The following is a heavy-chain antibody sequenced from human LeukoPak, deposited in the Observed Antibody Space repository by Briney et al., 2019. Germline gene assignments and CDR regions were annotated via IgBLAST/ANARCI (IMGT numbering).Heavy chain of an antibody. V-gene: IGHV5-51*01. Sequence: GESLKISCKGSGSSFTSYWIGWVRQMPGKGLEWMGIIYPGDSDTRYSPSYQGQVTISADKSISTAYLQWSSLKASDTAMYYCARGSGYEWELLEGYFDYWGQGTLVTVSS. CDR2: IYPGDSDT. D-gene: IGHD1-26*01. J-gene: IGHJ4*02. CDR1: GSSFTSYW. CDR3: ARGSGYEWELLEGYFDY.